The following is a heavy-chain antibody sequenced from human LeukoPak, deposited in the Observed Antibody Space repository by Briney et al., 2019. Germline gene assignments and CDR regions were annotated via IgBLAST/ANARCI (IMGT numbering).Heavy chain of an antibody. V-gene: IGHV1-2*02. CDR1: GYTFTGYC. J-gene: IGHJ4*02. Sequence: ASVKVSCKASGYTFTGYCMHWVRQAPGQGLEWMGWINPNSGGTNYAQKFQGRVTMTRDTSISTAYMELSRLRSDDTAVYYCARDLYYYDSTQTPWGQGTLVTVSS. D-gene: IGHD3-22*01. CDR2: INPNSGGT. CDR3: ARDLYYYDSTQTP.